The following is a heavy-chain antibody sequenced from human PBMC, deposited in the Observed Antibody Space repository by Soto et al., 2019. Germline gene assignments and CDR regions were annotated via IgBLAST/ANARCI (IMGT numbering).Heavy chain of an antibody. V-gene: IGHV3-53*01. J-gene: IGHJ6*02. CDR3: TTDSHSGSDSYYYYGMDV. D-gene: IGHD2-21*01. CDR1: GFTVSSNY. CDR2: IYSGGVT. Sequence: GGSLRLSCAVSGFTVSSNYVSWVRQAPGKGLEWVSVIYSGGVTFYADSVKGRFTISRDNSKNTLYLQMNSLRAEDTAVYYCTTDSHSGSDSYYYYGMDVWGQGTTVTVSS.